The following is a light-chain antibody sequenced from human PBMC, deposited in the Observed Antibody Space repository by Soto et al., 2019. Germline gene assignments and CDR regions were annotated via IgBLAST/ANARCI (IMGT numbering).Light chain of an antibody. J-gene: IGLJ1*01. CDR2: EVN. Sequence: QSALTQPASVSGSSGQSITISCTGTSSDVGNYKYVSWYQQHPAKAPKLMIYEVNNRPSGVSNRFSGSKSGNMASLTISGLQAEDEADYYCSSYTSSNTYVFGTGTKLTVL. V-gene: IGLV2-14*01. CDR3: SSYTSSNTYV. CDR1: SSDVGNYKY.